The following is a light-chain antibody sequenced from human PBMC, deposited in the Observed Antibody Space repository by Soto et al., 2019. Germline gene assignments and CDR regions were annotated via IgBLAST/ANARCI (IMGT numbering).Light chain of an antibody. V-gene: IGKV1-5*03. CDR3: QQYNPYSPWT. J-gene: IGKJ1*01. Sequence: DIQMTQSPSTLSASVGDRVTITCRASQSITNWLAWFQQKPGKAPKLLISKASSLQSGVPSRFSGSGSGTEFTLTISSLQPDDFATYYCQQYNPYSPWTFGQGTKVEIK. CDR1: QSITNW. CDR2: KAS.